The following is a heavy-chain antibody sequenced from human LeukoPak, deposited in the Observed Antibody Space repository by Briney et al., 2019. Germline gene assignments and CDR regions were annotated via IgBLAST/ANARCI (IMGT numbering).Heavy chain of an antibody. CDR1: GFSFDDYG. J-gene: IGHJ6*03. CDR3: ARDVGFTGQNYHYYMNV. D-gene: IGHD3-10*01. V-gene: IGHV3-20*04. Sequence: GGSLRLACVRDGFSFDDYGMNWVRQVPGKGLEWVSGINFNSASTVYAESVSGWFTISRDTAKNSLYLQTTSLRVEDTALYYCARDVGFTGQNYHYYMNVWGEGTTVIVSS. CDR2: INFNSAST.